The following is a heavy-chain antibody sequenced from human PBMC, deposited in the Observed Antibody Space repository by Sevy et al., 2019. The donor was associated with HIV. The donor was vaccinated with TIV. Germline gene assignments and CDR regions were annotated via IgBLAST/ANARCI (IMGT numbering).Heavy chain of an antibody. CDR1: GGSISSYY. J-gene: IGHJ6*02. CDR3: ARDTVAAAGKDYYGMDV. CDR2: IYYSGST. Sequence: SETLSLTCTVSGGSISSYYWSWIRQPPGNGLEWIGYIYYSGSTNYNPSLKSRVSISVDTSKNQFSLKLSSVTAADTAVYYCARDTVAAAGKDYYGMDVWGQGTSVTVSS. D-gene: IGHD6-13*01. V-gene: IGHV4-59*01.